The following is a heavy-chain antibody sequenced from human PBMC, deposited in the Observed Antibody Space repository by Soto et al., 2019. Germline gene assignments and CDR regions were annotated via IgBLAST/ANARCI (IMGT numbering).Heavy chain of an antibody. D-gene: IGHD7-27*01. CDR2: ISYDGTNK. CDR1: GFSFSISP. CDR3: ARDPKTSGGQHWAFNYFDS. J-gene: IGHJ4*02. Sequence: GGSLRLSCAASGFSFSISPMHWVRQAPGKGPEWVALISYDGTNKFYADSVKGRFTISRDNSKSTLYLQVDSLRPEDAAVYYCARDPKTSGGQHWAFNYFDSWGQGTLVTVYS. V-gene: IGHV3-30-3*01.